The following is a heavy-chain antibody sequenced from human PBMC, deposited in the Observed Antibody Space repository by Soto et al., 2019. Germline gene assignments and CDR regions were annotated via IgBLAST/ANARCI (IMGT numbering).Heavy chain of an antibody. D-gene: IGHD7-27*01. CDR2: ISYDGTNK. CDR1: GFSFSISP. CDR3: ARDPKTSGGQHWAFNYFDS. J-gene: IGHJ4*02. Sequence: GGSLRLSCAASGFSFSISPMHWVRQAPGKGPEWVALISYDGTNKFYADSVKGRFTISRDNSKSTLYLQVDSLRPEDAAVYYCARDPKTSGGQHWAFNYFDSWGQGTLVTVYS. V-gene: IGHV3-30-3*01.